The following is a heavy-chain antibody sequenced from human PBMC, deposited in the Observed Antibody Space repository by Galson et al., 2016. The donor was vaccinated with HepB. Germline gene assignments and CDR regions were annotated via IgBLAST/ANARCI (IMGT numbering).Heavy chain of an antibody. V-gene: IGHV1-18*01. J-gene: IGHJ6*02. CDR1: GYPFTSYG. CDR2: ISAYNGYT. D-gene: IGHD3-10*01. Sequence: SVKVSCKASGYPFTSYGISWVRQAPGQGLEWMGWISAYNGYTNSAQKLQGRVTMTTDTSTTTAYMELRSLRNDDTAVYYCAREELLWFGESRAGMHVWGRGTTVTVSS. CDR3: AREELLWFGESRAGMHV.